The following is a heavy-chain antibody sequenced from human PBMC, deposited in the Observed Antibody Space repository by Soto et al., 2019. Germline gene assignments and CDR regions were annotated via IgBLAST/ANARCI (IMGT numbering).Heavy chain of an antibody. V-gene: IGHV3-23*01. CDR2: ISGSGGST. Sequence: EVQLLESGGGLVQPRGSLRLSCADSGFTFSSYAMSWVRQAPGKGLEWVSAISGSGGSTYYADSVKGRFTISRDNSKNTLYLQMNIMRAEDTAVYYCAKNFEYSSGGYWGQGTLVTVSS. J-gene: IGHJ4*02. CDR1: GFTFSSYA. CDR3: AKNFEYSSGGY. D-gene: IGHD6-19*01.